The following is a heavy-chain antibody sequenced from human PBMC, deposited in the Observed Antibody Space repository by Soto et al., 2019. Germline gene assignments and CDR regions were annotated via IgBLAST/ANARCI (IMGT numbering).Heavy chain of an antibody. CDR2: IYYSGST. CDR3: ARDSDCSSTSCYRPTHYYYYGMDV. J-gene: IGHJ6*02. Sequence: QVQLQESGPGLVKPSETLSLTCTVSGGSVSSGSYYWSWIRQPPGKGLEWIGYIYYSGSTNYNPFLKSRVTISVDTSKNQFSLKLSSVTAADTAVYYCARDSDCSSTSCYRPTHYYYYGMDVWGQGTTVTVAS. CDR1: GGSVSSGSYY. D-gene: IGHD2-2*01. V-gene: IGHV4-61*01.